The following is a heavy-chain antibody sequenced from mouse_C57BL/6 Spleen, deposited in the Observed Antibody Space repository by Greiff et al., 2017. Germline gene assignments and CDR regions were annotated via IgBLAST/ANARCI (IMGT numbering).Heavy chain of an antibody. V-gene: IGHV2-2*01. D-gene: IGHD1-1*01. CDR2: IWSGGST. Sequence: VHLVESGPGLVQPSQSLSITCTVSGFSLTSYGVHWVRQSPGKGLEWLGVIWSGGSTDYNAAFISRLSISKDNSKIQVFFKMNSLQADDTAIYYCARSHYYGSSPFDDWGQGTTLTVSS. CDR3: ARSHYYGSSPFDD. CDR1: GFSLTSYG. J-gene: IGHJ2*01.